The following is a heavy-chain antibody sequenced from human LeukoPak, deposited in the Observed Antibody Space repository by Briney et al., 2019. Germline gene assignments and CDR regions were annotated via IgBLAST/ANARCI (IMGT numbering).Heavy chain of an antibody. D-gene: IGHD6-6*01. CDR2: IISKADGGTI. Sequence: PGGSLRLSCVASGFIFSNAWFIWVRQAPGKGLEWIGRIISKADGGTIDYAAPVKGRFTISRDDSKNTLYPQMSSLKTEDTGVYYCTTVRDLGYWGQGTLVTVSS. V-gene: IGHV3-15*01. J-gene: IGHJ4*02. CDR1: GFIFSNAW. CDR3: TTVRDLGY.